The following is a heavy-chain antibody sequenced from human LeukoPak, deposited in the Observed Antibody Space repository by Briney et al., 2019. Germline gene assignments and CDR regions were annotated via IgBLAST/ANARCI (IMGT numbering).Heavy chain of an antibody. CDR1: GFTFSSYA. Sequence: AGTLSLSCAASGFTFSSYAMHWVRHPQGPGLEYVSAISSNGGSTYYANPVKGRLTISRDNSQNTLYLQMGSLRAEDTAVYYCARDLSTVTTLTLFDYWGEGTLVTVSS. CDR3: ARDLSTVTTLTLFDY. CDR2: ISSNGGST. V-gene: IGHV3-64*01. D-gene: IGHD4-17*01. J-gene: IGHJ4*02.